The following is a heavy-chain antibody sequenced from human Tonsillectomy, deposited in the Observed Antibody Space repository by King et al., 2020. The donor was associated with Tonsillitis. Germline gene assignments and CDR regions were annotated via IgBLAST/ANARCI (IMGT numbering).Heavy chain of an antibody. D-gene: IGHD3-16*01. CDR2: SNPYTSIL. V-gene: IGHV3-48*01. Sequence: VQLVESGGGLVQPGGSLRLSCAASGFPFNTFSINWVRQAPGKGRGWLSYSNPYTSILYFSDSVRDRFSISRDDAKNSMYLQMNSLRAEDTAVYYCVRDKNYAFDYWGQGTLVTVSS. CDR3: VRDKNYAFDY. CDR1: GFPFNTFS. J-gene: IGHJ4*02.